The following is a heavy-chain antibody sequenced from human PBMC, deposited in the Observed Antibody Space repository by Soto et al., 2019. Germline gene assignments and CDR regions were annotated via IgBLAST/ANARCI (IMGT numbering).Heavy chain of an antibody. J-gene: IGHJ3*02. CDR2: INAGNGNT. CDR3: ASVPMITFGGVIVNDAFDI. D-gene: IGHD3-16*02. Sequence: FQLVRSGAGVKNPGASVRVSCKASGYPFTSYAMHWVPQAPEQRLEGMGWINAGNGNTKYSKKFQGRVTITRDTSASTAYMELSSLRSEDTAVYYCASVPMITFGGVIVNDAFDIWGQGTMVTVSS. CDR1: GYPFTSYA. V-gene: IGHV1-3*01.